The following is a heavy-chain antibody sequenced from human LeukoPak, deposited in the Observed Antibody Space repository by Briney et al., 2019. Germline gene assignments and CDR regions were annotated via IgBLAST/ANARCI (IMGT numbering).Heavy chain of an antibody. V-gene: IGHV3-7*01. CDR2: VNQDGGVN. Sequence: GGSLRLSCAASGFTFSSHYMSWVRQAPGKGLEWVANVNQDGGVNYYVDSVRGRFTISRDNAKNSLYLQMNSLRAEDTAVYYCARESVIHSGSGRDGAFDIWGQGTMVTVSS. CDR3: ARESVIHSGSGRDGAFDI. J-gene: IGHJ3*02. D-gene: IGHD2-21*01. CDR1: GFTFSSHY.